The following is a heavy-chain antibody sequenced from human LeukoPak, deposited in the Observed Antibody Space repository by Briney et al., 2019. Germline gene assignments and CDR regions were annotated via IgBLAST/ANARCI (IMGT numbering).Heavy chain of an antibody. V-gene: IGHV1-46*01. CDR1: GYTFTSYY. J-gene: IGHJ6*02. CDR2: INPSGGST. Sequence: ASVKVSCKASGYTFTSYYMHWVRQAPGQGLEWMGIINPSGGSTSYAQKFQGRVTMTRDTSTSTVYMELSSLRSEDTAVYYCARERLCIAAAGPENYYGMDVWGQGTTVTVSS. CDR3: ARERLCIAAAGPENYYGMDV. D-gene: IGHD6-13*01.